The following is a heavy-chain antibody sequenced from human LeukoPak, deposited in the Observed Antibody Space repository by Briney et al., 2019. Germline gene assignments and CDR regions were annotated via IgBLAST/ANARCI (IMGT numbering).Heavy chain of an antibody. D-gene: IGHD1-26*01. V-gene: IGHV3-20*04. CDR1: GFTFGEYG. Sequence: GGSLRLSCAASGFTFGEYGMSWVRQVRGKGLEWVSGINGNGGSTGYADSVKGRFTISRDNVKNSLYLKMNSLRAEDTVVYYCARGGSFHNVWGQGTLVTVSS. CDR2: INGNGGST. CDR3: ARGGSFHNV. J-gene: IGHJ4*02.